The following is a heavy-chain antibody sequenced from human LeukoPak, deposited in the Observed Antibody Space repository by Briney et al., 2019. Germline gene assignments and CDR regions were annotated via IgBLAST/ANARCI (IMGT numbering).Heavy chain of an antibody. CDR2: INPNSGGT. J-gene: IGHJ6*02. Sequence: GASVKVSCKASGYTFTGYYMHWVRQAPGQGLEWMGWINPNSGGTNYAQKFQGRVTMTRDTSISTAYMELSRLRSDDTAVYYCAREYSSGWYSGMDVWGQGTTATVSS. V-gene: IGHV1-2*02. D-gene: IGHD6-19*01. CDR3: AREYSSGWYSGMDV. CDR1: GYTFTGYY.